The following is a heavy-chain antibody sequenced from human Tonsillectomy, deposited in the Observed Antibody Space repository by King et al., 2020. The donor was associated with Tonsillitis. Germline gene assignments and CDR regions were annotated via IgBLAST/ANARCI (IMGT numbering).Heavy chain of an antibody. D-gene: IGHD2-21*02. CDR1: RSFINSGYY. CDR3: ARRGGSGDWDY. J-gene: IGHJ4*02. V-gene: IGHV4-38-2*01. CDR2: IYHTGDT. Sequence: QLQESGPGLVKPSETLSLTCGVSRSFINSGYYWGWIRQPPGKGLEWIGSIYHTGDTYYNPSLKSRVTISVDTSKNQFSLKLNSVTAADTAVYYCARRGGSGDWDYWGQGTLVTVSS.